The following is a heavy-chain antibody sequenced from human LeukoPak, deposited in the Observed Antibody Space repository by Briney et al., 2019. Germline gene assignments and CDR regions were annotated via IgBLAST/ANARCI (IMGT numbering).Heavy chain of an antibody. D-gene: IGHD1-1*01. CDR2: IYYSGYT. J-gene: IGHJ3*02. CDR3: ARHQLERREDAFDI. CDR1: GGSISNYY. V-gene: IGHV4-59*08. Sequence: SETLSLTCTVSGGSISNYYWTWIRQPPGKGLEWIGFIYYSGYTNYNPSLNSRVAVSVDASKNQFSLKLSSVTAADTAVYYCARHQLERREDAFDIWGQGTMVTVSS.